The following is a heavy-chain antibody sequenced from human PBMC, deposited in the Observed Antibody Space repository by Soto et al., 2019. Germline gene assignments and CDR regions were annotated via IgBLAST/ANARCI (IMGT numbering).Heavy chain of an antibody. CDR2: IYYSGST. CDR3: ARLGGYYQAFDQ. J-gene: IGHJ4*02. V-gene: IGHV4-59*08. D-gene: IGHD3-22*01. CDR1: CCSINTFY. Sequence: SENLSLTCTVSCCSINTFYWGWFRQPPGKGLEWVGYIYYSGSTTYSPSLKSRVTISVDTSKNQFSLKLDSVTAADTAVYYCARLGGYYQAFDQWGQG.